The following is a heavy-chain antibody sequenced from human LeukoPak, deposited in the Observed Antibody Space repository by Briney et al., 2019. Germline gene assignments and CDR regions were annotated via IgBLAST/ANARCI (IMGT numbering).Heavy chain of an antibody. CDR2: ISGSGGST. CDR1: GFTFSSYG. J-gene: IGHJ4*02. Sequence: PGGSLRLSCAASGFTFSSYGMSWVRQAPGKGLEWVSAISGSGGSTYYADSVKGRFTISRDNSKNTLYLQMNSLRAEDTAVYYCAKDKLWDYVWGSGLDYWGQGTLVTVSS. V-gene: IGHV3-23*01. D-gene: IGHD3-16*01. CDR3: AKDKLWDYVWGSGLDY.